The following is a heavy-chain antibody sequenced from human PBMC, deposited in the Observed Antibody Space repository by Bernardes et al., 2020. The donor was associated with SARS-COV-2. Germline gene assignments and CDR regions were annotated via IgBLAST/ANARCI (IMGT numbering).Heavy chain of an antibody. CDR2: IHTGRNT. Sequence: GSLRLSCAASGFNVYNHDMSWVRQAPGKGLEWVSVIHTGRNTYYADSVEGRFTISRDNSKNTLYLQMNSLRTDDTAMYYCARETDLDYWGQGTLVTVSS. CDR1: GFNVYNHD. V-gene: IGHV3-53*05. CDR3: ARETDLDY. J-gene: IGHJ4*02.